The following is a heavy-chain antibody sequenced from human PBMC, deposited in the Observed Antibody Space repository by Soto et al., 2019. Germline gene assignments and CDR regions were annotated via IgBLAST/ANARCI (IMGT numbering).Heavy chain of an antibody. D-gene: IGHD3-3*01. Sequence: SETLSLTCTVSGGSISSSSYYWGWILQPPGRGLEWIVSIYYSGSTYYNPSLKSRVTISVDTSKNQFSLKLSSVTAADTAVYYCELYDFWSGYYPYRYYYYYYGMDVWGQGTTVTVSS. CDR2: IYYSGST. CDR3: ELYDFWSGYYPYRYYYYYYGMDV. V-gene: IGHV4-39*01. CDR1: GGSISSSSYY. J-gene: IGHJ6*02.